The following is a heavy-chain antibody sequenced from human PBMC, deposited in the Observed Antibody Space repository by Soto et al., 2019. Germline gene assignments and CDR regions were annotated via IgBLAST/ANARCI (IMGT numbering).Heavy chain of an antibody. CDR3: VKDRDSTSWPSWDV. Sequence: ASVKVSCKTSGYTVTRNGIIWVRQAPGQGLEWMGWTSPRRGSIKYAQKFQGRVIMTTDTVTSTAYMELRSLRSDDTAVYYWVKDRDSTSWPSWDVWGPGTTVTVSS. CDR2: TSPRRGSI. J-gene: IGHJ6*02. V-gene: IGHV1-18*01. D-gene: IGHD2-2*01. CDR1: GYTVTRNG.